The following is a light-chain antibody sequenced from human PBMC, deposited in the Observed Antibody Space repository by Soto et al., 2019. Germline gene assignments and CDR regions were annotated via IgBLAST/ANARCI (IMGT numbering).Light chain of an antibody. J-gene: IGKJ5*01. Sequence: EIVLTQSPGTLSLSPGERATLSCRASQSVSSSYLAWYQQKPGQAPRLLIYGASSRATGIPDRFSGSGSGTDFTLTISRLEPEDFPVYYCQQYGSSPFGQGTRLEIK. CDR1: QSVSSSY. CDR2: GAS. V-gene: IGKV3-20*01. CDR3: QQYGSSP.